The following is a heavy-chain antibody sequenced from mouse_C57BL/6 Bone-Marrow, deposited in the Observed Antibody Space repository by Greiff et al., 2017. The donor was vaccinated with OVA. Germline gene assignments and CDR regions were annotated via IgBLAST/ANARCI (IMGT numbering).Heavy chain of an antibody. CDR1: GFTFSDYG. CDR3: ARSSLWDGWFAY. CDR2: ISSGSSTI. D-gene: IGHD4-1*01. Sequence: VQLKESGGGLVKPGGSLKLSCAASGFTFSDYGMHWVRQAPEKGLEWVAYISSGSSTIYYADTVKGRFTISRDNAKNTLFLQMTSLRSEDTAMYYCARSSLWDGWFAYWGQGTLVTVSA. J-gene: IGHJ3*01. V-gene: IGHV5-17*01.